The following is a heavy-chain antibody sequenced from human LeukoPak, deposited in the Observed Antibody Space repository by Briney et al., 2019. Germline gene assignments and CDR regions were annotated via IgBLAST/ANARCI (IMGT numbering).Heavy chain of an antibody. CDR3: ARGIAAAGTDLDY. Sequence: GGSLRLSCAASGFTFDDYAIHWVRQAPGKGLEWVSGISWNSGNIGYADSVKGRFTISRDNAKNSLYLQMNSLRAEDTAVYYCARGIAAAGTDLDYWGQGTLVTVSS. V-gene: IGHV3-9*01. J-gene: IGHJ4*02. CDR2: ISWNSGNI. CDR1: GFTFDDYA. D-gene: IGHD6-13*01.